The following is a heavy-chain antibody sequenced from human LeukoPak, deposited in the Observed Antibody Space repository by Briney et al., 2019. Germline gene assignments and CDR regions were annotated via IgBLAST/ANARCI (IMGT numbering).Heavy chain of an antibody. CDR2: ISSSSSYI. J-gene: IGHJ4*02. D-gene: IGHD1-1*01. CDR3: ARDNNWNSGYFDY. V-gene: IGHV3-21*01. Sequence: GGSLRLSCAASGFPFSSYSMNWVRQAPGKGLEWVSSISSSSSYIYYADSVKGRFTISRDNAKNSLYLQMNSLRAEDTAVYYCARDNNWNSGYFDYWGQGTLVTVSS. CDR1: GFPFSSYS.